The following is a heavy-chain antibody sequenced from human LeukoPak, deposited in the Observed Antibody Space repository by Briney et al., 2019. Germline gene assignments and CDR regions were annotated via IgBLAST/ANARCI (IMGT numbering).Heavy chain of an antibody. Sequence: ASVKVSCKASGYTFTSYYMHWVRQAPGQGLEWMGIINPSGGSTSYAQKFQGRVTKTRDTSTSTVYMELSSLRSEDTAVYYCARMDNWNDPFDYWGQGTLVTVSS. CDR3: ARMDNWNDPFDY. J-gene: IGHJ4*02. CDR1: GYTFTSYY. D-gene: IGHD1-20*01. CDR2: INPSGGST. V-gene: IGHV1-46*01.